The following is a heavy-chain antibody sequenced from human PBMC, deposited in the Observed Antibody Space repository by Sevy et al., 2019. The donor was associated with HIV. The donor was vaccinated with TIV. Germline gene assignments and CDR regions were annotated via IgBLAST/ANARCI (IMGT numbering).Heavy chain of an antibody. CDR1: GYTFTSYG. J-gene: IGHJ5*02. V-gene: IGHV1-18*01. Sequence: VSVKVSCKASGYTFTSYGISWVRQAPGQGLEWMGWISAYNGNTNYAQKLQGRVTMTTDTSTSTGYMELRSLRSDDTAVYYCARENKLRYCSGGSCYSYNWFDPWGQGTLVTVSS. D-gene: IGHD2-15*01. CDR3: ARENKLRYCSGGSCYSYNWFDP. CDR2: ISAYNGNT.